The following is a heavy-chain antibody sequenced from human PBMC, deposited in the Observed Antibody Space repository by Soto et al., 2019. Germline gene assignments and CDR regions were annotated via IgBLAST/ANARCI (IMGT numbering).Heavy chain of an antibody. V-gene: IGHV6-1*01. D-gene: IGHD1-26*01. Sequence: PSQTLSLTCAISGDSVSSNSVTWNWIRQSPSRGLEWLGRTYYRSKWYNDYAESVKSRITINPDTSKNQFSLQLNSVTPEDTAVYYCARVRSKTMDVWGQGTTVTVSS. J-gene: IGHJ6*02. CDR3: ARVRSKTMDV. CDR2: TYYRSKWYN. CDR1: GDSVSSNSVT.